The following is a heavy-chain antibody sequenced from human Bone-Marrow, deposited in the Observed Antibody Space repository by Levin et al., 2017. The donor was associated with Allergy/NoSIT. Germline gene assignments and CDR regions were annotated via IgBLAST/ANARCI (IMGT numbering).Heavy chain of an antibody. CDR1: GFTFSSYS. J-gene: IGHJ2*01. Sequence: GGSLRLSCAASGFTFSSYSMNWIRQAPGKGLEWVSSISSSSSYIYYADSVKGRFTISRDNAKNSLYLQMNSLRAEDTAVYYCAPTRYSSSLYFDLWGRGTLVTVSS. V-gene: IGHV3-21*01. CDR2: ISSSSSYI. D-gene: IGHD6-13*01. CDR3: APTRYSSSLYFDL.